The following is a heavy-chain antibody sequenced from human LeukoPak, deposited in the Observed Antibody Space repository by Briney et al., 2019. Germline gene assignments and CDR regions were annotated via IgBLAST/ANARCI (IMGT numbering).Heavy chain of an antibody. V-gene: IGHV3-30*02. CDR2: IHYDGSNK. D-gene: IGHD1-26*01. CDR1: GFTFSTYN. J-gene: IGHJ3*02. CDR3: AKKGVGTTTGDAFDI. Sequence: PGGPLRLSCAASGFTFSTYNMNWVRQAPGKGLEWVAFIHYDGSNKYYADSVKGRFTISRDNSKNTLYLQMNSLRPEDTAVYYCAKKGVGTTTGDAFDIWGQGTMVTVSS.